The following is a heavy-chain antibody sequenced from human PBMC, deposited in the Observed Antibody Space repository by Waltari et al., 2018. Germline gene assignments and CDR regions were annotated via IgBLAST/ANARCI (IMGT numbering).Heavy chain of an antibody. J-gene: IGHJ4*02. CDR2: IIPILGIA. Sequence: QVQLVQSGAEVTKPGSSVKVSCKASGGTFSSYTISWVRQAPGQGLEWMGRIIPILGIANYAQKFQGRVTITADKSTSTVYMELSSLRSEDTAVYYCARSSGWYRYYFDHWGQGTLVTVSS. D-gene: IGHD6-19*01. CDR1: GGTFSSYT. CDR3: ARSSGWYRYYFDH. V-gene: IGHV1-69*02.